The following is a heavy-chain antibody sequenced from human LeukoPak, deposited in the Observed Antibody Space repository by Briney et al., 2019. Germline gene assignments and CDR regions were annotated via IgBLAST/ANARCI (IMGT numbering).Heavy chain of an antibody. J-gene: IGHJ6*03. CDR3: ARVSISSWYYYYYMDV. D-gene: IGHD6-13*01. CDR2: TRNKANSYTT. CDR1: GFTFSDHY. V-gene: IGHV3-72*01. Sequence: GGSLRLSCAASGFTFSDHYMDWVRQAPGKGLEWVGRTRNKANSYTTEYAASVKGRFTISRDDSKNSLYLQMNSLKTEDTAVYYCARVSISSWYYYYYMDVWGKGTTVTVSS.